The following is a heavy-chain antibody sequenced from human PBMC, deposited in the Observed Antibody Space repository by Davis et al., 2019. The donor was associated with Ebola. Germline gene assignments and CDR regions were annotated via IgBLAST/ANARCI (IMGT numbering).Heavy chain of an antibody. J-gene: IGHJ6*02. Sequence: ASVKVSCKASGYTFTSYGISRVRQAPGQGLEWMGWISAYNGNTNYAQKLQGRVTMTTDTSTSTAYMELRSLRSDDTAVYYCAKDSVGSSNYYYYGMDVWGQGTTVTVSS. CDR1: GYTFTSYG. CDR3: AKDSVGSSNYYYYGMDV. CDR2: ISAYNGNT. V-gene: IGHV1-18*04. D-gene: IGHD6-13*01.